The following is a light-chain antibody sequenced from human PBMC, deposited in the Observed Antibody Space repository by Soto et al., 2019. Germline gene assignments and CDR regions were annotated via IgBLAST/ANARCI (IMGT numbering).Light chain of an antibody. CDR2: AAS. CDR3: QQSHSAPLT. CDR1: QSISNH. V-gene: IGKV1-39*01. Sequence: QMTQSPSSLFASVGDRVTITCRASQSISNHLNWYQQKVGQTPRLLIYAASTLQSEVPPRFSGSGSGTEFTLTISGLQREDFATYYCQQSHSAPLTFGGGTKIQI. J-gene: IGKJ4*01.